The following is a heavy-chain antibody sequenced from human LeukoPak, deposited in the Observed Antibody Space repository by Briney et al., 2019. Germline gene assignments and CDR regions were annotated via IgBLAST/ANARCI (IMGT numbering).Heavy chain of an antibody. J-gene: IGHJ4*02. CDR1: GYSISSGYY. Sequence: KTSETLSLTCAVSGYSISSGYYWGWIRQPPGKGLEWIGNIYHSGSTYYNPSLKSRVTISVDTSKNQFSLKLTSVTAADTAVYYCARGPPYTSGCDFDYWGQGTLVTVSS. CDR2: IYHSGST. CDR3: ARGPPYTSGCDFDY. D-gene: IGHD6-19*01. V-gene: IGHV4-38-2*01.